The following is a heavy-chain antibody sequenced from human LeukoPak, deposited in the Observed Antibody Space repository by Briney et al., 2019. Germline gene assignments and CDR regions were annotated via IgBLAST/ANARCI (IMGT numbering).Heavy chain of an antibody. CDR2: IYPGDSDT. V-gene: IGHV5-51*01. CDR1: GYSFASYW. Sequence: GESLKISCKGSGYSFASYWIGWVRQMPGKGLEWMGIIYPGDSDTRYSPSFQGQVTISADKSISTAYLQWSGLKASDTAMYYCARQDRYSGSYPLRYWGQGTLVTVSS. CDR3: ARQDRYSGSYPLRY. D-gene: IGHD1-26*01. J-gene: IGHJ4*02.